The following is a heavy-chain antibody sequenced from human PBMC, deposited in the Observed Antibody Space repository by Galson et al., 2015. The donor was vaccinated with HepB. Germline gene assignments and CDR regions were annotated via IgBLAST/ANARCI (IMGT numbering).Heavy chain of an antibody. CDR2: IKQDGTEK. CDR1: GFTFSSYW. CDR3: ARDYDPGARPLWYFDL. D-gene: IGHD3-3*01. Sequence: SLRLSCAASGFTFSSYWMNWVRQAPGKGLEWVANIKQDGTEKYYADSVKGRFTISRDYAKNSLYVQMNSLRAEDTAFYYCARDYDPGARPLWYFDLWGRGTLVTVSS. V-gene: IGHV3-7*01. J-gene: IGHJ2*01.